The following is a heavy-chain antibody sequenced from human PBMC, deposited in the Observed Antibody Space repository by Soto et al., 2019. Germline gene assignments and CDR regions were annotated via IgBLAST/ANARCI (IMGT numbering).Heavy chain of an antibody. CDR1: GDSINSDKYY. CDR2: IYYRGNT. CDR3: ARLEGLATISYYFDF. D-gene: IGHD3-9*01. J-gene: IGHJ4*02. V-gene: IGHV4-39*01. Sequence: QLQESGPGLVKPSETLSLTCSVSGDSINSDKYYWGWIRQPPGKGLEWIGSIYYRGNTYYNPSLQTRFTISLDKSKSQFSLRLNSVTAADSAVYFCARLEGLATISYYFDFWCQGAQVTVSS.